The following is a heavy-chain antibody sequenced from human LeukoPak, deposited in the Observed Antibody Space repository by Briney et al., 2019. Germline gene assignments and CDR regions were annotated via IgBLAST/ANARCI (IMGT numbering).Heavy chain of an antibody. J-gene: IGHJ4*02. Sequence: GGSLRLSCAASGFTFSSYAMRWVRQAPGKGLEWVAVISYDGSNKYYADSVKGRSTISRDNSKNTLYLQMNSLRAEDTAVYYCARVSSHFDYWGQGTLVTVSS. CDR1: GFTFSSYA. V-gene: IGHV3-30-3*01. D-gene: IGHD5/OR15-5a*01. CDR2: ISYDGSNK. CDR3: ARVSSHFDY.